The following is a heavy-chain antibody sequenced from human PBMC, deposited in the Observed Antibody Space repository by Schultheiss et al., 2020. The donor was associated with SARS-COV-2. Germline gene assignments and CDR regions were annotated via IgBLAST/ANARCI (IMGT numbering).Heavy chain of an antibody. CDR1: GGSFSGYY. D-gene: IGHD6-6*01. J-gene: IGHJ4*02. CDR2: IYYSGST. Sequence: TLSLTCAVYGGSFSGYYWSWIRQPPGKGLEWIGYIYYSGSTNYNPSLKSRVTISVDTSKNQFSLKLSSVTAADTAVYYCARADIAARTFDYWGQGTLVTVSS. V-gene: IGHV4-59*12. CDR3: ARADIAARTFDY.